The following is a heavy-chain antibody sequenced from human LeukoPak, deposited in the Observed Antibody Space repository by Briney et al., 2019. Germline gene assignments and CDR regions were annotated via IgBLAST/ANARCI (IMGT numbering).Heavy chain of an antibody. CDR3: AKGRALGYCSGGSCLRDAFDI. V-gene: IGHV3-9*01. D-gene: IGHD2-15*01. J-gene: IGHJ3*02. Sequence: GGSLRLSCAASGFTFDDYAMHWVRQAPGKGLEWVSGISWNSGSIGYADSVRGRFTISRDNAKNSLYLQMNSLRAEDTALYYCAKGRALGYCSGGSCLRDAFDIWGQGTMVTVSS. CDR1: GFTFDDYA. CDR2: ISWNSGSI.